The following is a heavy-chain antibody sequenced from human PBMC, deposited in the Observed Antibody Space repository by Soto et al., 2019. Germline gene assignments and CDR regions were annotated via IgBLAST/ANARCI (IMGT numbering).Heavy chain of an antibody. Sequence: SETLSLTGADYGGSFSGYYWCWIRQPPRKWLAWIGELNHSGSTNYNPSLKSRITISVDTSKNQFSLKLSSVTAADTSVYYGARGAKTYYYGSGRYYDNWFAPCDQRXLVTVYS. J-gene: IGHJ5*02. CDR1: GGSFSGYY. V-gene: IGHV4-34*01. CDR3: ARGAKTYYYGSGRYYDNWFAP. CDR2: LNHSGST. D-gene: IGHD3-10*01.